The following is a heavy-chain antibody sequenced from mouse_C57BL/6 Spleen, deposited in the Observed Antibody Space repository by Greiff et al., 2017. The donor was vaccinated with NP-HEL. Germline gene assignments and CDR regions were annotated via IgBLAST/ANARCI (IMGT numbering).Heavy chain of an antibody. CDR1: GYTFTSYG. CDR3: ARERDGSPYFDY. Sequence: VQLQQSGAELARPGASVKLSCKASGYTFTSYGISWVKQRPGQGLEWIGEIYPRSGNTYYNEKFKGKATLTADKSSSTAYMELRSLTSEDSAVYFCARERDGSPYFDYWGQGTTLTVSS. D-gene: IGHD1-1*01. CDR2: IYPRSGNT. J-gene: IGHJ2*01. V-gene: IGHV1-81*01.